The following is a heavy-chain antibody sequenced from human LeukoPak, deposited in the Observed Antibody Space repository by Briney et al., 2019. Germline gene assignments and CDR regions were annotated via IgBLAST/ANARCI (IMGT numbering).Heavy chain of an antibody. V-gene: IGHV4-59*01. CDR1: GGSISSYY. CDR2: IYYSGST. Sequence: SETLSLTCTVSGGSISSYYWSWIRQPPGKGLEWIGYIYYSGSTNYNPSLKSRVTISVDTSKNQFSLKLSSVTAANTAVYYCARASGYYHNFDYWGQGTLVTVSS. CDR3: ARASGYYHNFDY. D-gene: IGHD3-22*01. J-gene: IGHJ4*02.